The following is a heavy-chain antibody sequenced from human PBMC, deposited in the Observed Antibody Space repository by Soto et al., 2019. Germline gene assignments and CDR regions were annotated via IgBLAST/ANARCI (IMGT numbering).Heavy chain of an antibody. V-gene: IGHV1-2*02. CDR3: ARDLRYSGSYDNWFDT. Sequence: ASVKVSCKASGYTFTGYYMHWVRQAPGQGLEWMGWINPNSGGTNYAQKFQGRVTMTRDTSISTAYMELSRMRSDAAALYYCARDLRYSGSYDNWFDTWGQGTLVTVSA. CDR1: GYTFTGYY. D-gene: IGHD1-26*01. J-gene: IGHJ5*02. CDR2: INPNSGGT.